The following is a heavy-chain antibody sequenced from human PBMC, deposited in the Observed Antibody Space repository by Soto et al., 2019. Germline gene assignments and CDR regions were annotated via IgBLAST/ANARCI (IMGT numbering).Heavy chain of an antibody. D-gene: IGHD3-16*01. CDR2: IIPVFGTT. CDR3: ARGGGPYVWFNEF. Sequence: QEQLVQSGAEVKKPGSSVKVSCKDSGGLFSSFAISWVRQAPGQGLEWMGGIIPVFGTTNYAQKFQGRVTLTADESTNTAYMELSSLTSDDTAMYYCARGGGPYVWFNEFWGQGTQVTVSS. V-gene: IGHV1-69*01. J-gene: IGHJ4*02. CDR1: GGLFSSFA.